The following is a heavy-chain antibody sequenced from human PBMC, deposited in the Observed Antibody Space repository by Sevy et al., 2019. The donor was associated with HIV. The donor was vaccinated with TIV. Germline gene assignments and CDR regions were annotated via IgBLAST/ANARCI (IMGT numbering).Heavy chain of an antibody. CDR2: ISSSGSTI. CDR1: GFTFSSYE. D-gene: IGHD3-16*02. V-gene: IGHV3-48*03. CDR3: ASTLYVWGSYRAPGWFDP. Sequence: GGSLRLSCAASGFTFSSYEMNWVRQAPGKGLEWVSYISSSGSTIYYADSVKGRFTISRDNAKNSLYLQMNSLRAEDTAVYYCASTLYVWGSYRAPGWFDPWGQGTLVTVSS. J-gene: IGHJ5*02.